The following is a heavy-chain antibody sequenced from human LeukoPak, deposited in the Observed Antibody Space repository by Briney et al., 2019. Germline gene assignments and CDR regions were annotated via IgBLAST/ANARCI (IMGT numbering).Heavy chain of an antibody. CDR1: GFTFDSYW. CDR2: IKQDGSEK. J-gene: IGHJ4*02. CDR3: ARALYGGNANFNY. D-gene: IGHD4-23*01. Sequence: GGSLRLSCAASGFTFDSYWMTWVRQAPGKGLEWVANIKQDGSEKFYVDSVKGRFTNSRDNANNSLYLQLSSLTAEDTAVYYCARALYGGNANFNYGGQGTLVTVSS. V-gene: IGHV3-7*03.